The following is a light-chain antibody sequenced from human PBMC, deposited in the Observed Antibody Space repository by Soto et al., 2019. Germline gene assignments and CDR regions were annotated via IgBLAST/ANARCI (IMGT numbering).Light chain of an antibody. J-gene: IGKJ1*01. Sequence: EILLTQSPGTLSFSPGERATLSRRASQSVSSSYLAWYQQKPGQAPRLLIYGASSRATGTPDRFSGSGSGTDFTLTISRLEPEDFAVYYCQQYGSSPWTFGQGTKVDIK. CDR2: GAS. CDR1: QSVSSSY. CDR3: QQYGSSPWT. V-gene: IGKV3-20*01.